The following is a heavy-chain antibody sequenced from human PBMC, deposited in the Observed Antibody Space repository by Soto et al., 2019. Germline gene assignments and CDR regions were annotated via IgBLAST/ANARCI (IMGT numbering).Heavy chain of an antibody. CDR1: GFSFNEYW. V-gene: IGHV3-74*03. CDR3: VRDHWGPGEGAGDY. D-gene: IGHD7-27*01. J-gene: IGHJ4*02. CDR2: TNGDGSRT. Sequence: EVQLVESGGGLVQPGESLTLSCAASGFSFNEYWMHWVRQVPGKGLMWVSATNGDGSRTKHADSVKGRFTISRDNAKDTVYLQLNSLRAEDTAVYYCVRDHWGPGEGAGDYWGQGTLVTVSS.